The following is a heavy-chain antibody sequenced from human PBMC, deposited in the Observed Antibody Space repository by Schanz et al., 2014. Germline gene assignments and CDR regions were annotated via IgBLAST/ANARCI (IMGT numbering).Heavy chain of an antibody. J-gene: IGHJ4*02. CDR2: INPSGGGT. D-gene: IGHD2-15*01. CDR3: ARAPTAYCSDASCLGTPFDY. Sequence: QVQLGQSGAEVKKPGASVKVSCKASGYTFVSYSMHWVRQAPGQGLEWMGTINPSGGGTSYALRFQDRVNVTRDTSRSTGYRELSSLRSEDTAVYYGARAPTAYCSDASCLGTPFDYWGQGTLXTVSS. V-gene: IGHV1-46*03. CDR1: GYTFVSYS.